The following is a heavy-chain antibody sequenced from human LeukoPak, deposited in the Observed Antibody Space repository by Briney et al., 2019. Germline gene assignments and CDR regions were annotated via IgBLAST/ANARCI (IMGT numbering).Heavy chain of an antibody. Sequence: PGGSLRLSCAASGFTFSTYAMHWVRQAPGKGLEWVAVISYDGSYKYYADSVKGRFTISRDNSKNTLYLQMNSLRAEDTAVYYCATIFGDWGQGTLVTVSS. D-gene: IGHD3-10*02. J-gene: IGHJ4*02. CDR3: ATIFGD. CDR1: GFTFSTYA. V-gene: IGHV3-30*04. CDR2: ISYDGSYK.